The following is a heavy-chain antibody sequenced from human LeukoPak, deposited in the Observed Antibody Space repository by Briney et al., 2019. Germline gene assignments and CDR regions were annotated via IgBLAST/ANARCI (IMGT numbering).Heavy chain of an antibody. V-gene: IGHV3-23*01. CDR3: AKTNLWFGELLSAFDY. D-gene: IGHD3-10*01. CDR2: ISGSGGST. Sequence: PGGSLGLSCAASGFTFSSYAMSWVRQAPGKGLEWVSAISGSGGSTDYADSVKGRFTISRDNSKNTLYLQMNSLRAEDTAVYYCAKTNLWFGELLSAFDYWGQGTLVTVSS. J-gene: IGHJ4*02. CDR1: GFTFSSYA.